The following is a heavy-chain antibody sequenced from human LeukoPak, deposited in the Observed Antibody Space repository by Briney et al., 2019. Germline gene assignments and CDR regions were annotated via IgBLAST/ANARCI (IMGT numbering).Heavy chain of an antibody. CDR3: ARGDDYDILTQVYFDY. J-gene: IGHJ4*02. CDR1: GGSISSYY. D-gene: IGHD3-9*01. Sequence: SETLSLTCTVSGGSISSYYWSWIRQPAGKGLEWIGRIYTSGSTNYNPSLKSRVTMSVDTSKNQFSLKLSSVTAADTAVYYCARGDDYDILTQVYFDYWGQGTLVTVSS. CDR2: IYTSGST. V-gene: IGHV4-4*07.